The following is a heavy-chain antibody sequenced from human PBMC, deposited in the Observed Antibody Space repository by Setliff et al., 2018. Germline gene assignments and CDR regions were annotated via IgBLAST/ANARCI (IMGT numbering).Heavy chain of an antibody. Sequence: PSETLSLTCTVSGDSITSGSVYWSWTRQPAGKGLEWIGRIFPTGTTNYDPDLKSRVTTSVDTSKKRFSLMLRSVTAADTAIYCARYNSSAACFDLWGPGTLVTVSS. CDR3: ARYNSSAACFDL. V-gene: IGHV4-61*02. D-gene: IGHD1-20*01. J-gene: IGHJ5*02. CDR1: GDSITSGSVY. CDR2: IFPTGTT.